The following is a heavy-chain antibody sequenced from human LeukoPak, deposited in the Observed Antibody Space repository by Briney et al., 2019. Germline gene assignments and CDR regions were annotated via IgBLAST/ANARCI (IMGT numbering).Heavy chain of an antibody. D-gene: IGHD3-3*01. V-gene: IGHV1-18*01. Sequence: ASVKVSCKDSGYTFTSYGISWVRQAPGQGLEWMGWISAYNGNTNYAQKLQGRVTMTTDTSTSTAYMELRSLRSDDTAVYYCARVGHRYYDFWSGYRQYYFDYWGQGTLVTVSS. CDR2: ISAYNGNT. CDR1: GYTFTSYG. CDR3: ARVGHRYYDFWSGYRQYYFDY. J-gene: IGHJ4*02.